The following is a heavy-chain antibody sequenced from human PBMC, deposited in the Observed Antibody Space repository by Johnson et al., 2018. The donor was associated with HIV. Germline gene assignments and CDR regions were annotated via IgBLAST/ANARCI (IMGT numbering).Heavy chain of an antibody. V-gene: IGHV3-66*02. D-gene: IGHD4-17*01. J-gene: IGHJ3*02. Sequence: EVQLVESGGGLVQPGGSLRLSCAASGFIVSTNYMTWVRQAPGKGLEWVSVIYSGGSTYYADSVKGRFTISRDNSKNTLYLQMNSLRAEDTAVYYCATDGDGDYAFDIWGQGTMVTVSS. CDR2: IYSGGST. CDR1: GFIVSTNY. CDR3: ATDGDGDYAFDI.